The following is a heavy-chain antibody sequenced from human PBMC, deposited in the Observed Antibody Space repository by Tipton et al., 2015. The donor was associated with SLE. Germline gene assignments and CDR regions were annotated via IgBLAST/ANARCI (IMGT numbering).Heavy chain of an antibody. Sequence: TLSLTCTVSGGSIRSGDYYWSWIRQHPGKGLEWIGYIHDSGATFYNPSLRSRSAISVDSSQNQFSLRLTSVIAADTAVYYCARLHGYSYGLNWFDPWGQGTLISVSS. V-gene: IGHV4-31*03. D-gene: IGHD5-18*01. CDR3: ARLHGYSYGLNWFDP. CDR1: GGSIRSGDYY. J-gene: IGHJ5*02. CDR2: IHDSGAT.